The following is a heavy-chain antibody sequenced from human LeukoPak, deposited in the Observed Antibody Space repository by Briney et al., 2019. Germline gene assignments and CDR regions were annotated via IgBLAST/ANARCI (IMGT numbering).Heavy chain of an antibody. J-gene: IGHJ4*02. CDR2: IRYDGSIK. D-gene: IGHD6-13*01. CDR3: AKDAASWYSLFYYFDY. CDR1: GFTFSDYG. Sequence: LPGGSLRLSCAASGFTFSDYGMDWVRQAPGKGLEWVAFIRYDGSIKYYTDSVKDRFTISRDNSRNTLYLQMNSLRDEDTAVYYCAKDAASWYSLFYYFDYWGQGTLVTVSS. V-gene: IGHV3-30*02.